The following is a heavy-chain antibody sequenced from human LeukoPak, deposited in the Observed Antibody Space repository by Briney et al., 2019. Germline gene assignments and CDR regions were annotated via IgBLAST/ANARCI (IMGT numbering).Heavy chain of an antibody. CDR3: ARHKGVAGTSPFDY. V-gene: IGHV5-51*01. D-gene: IGHD6-19*01. Sequence: GESLKISCKSSGYSFTDYWIGWVRQMPGKGLEWMGIIYPGDSDTRYSPSFQGQVTISADKSISTAYLQWSSLKASDTVMYFCARHKGVAGTSPFDYWGQGTLVTVSS. CDR1: GYSFTDYW. CDR2: IYPGDSDT. J-gene: IGHJ4*02.